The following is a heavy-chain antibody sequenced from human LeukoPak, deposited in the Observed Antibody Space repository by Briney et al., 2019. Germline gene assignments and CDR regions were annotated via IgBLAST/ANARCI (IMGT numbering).Heavy chain of an antibody. Sequence: SETLPLTCTVSGGSISSYYWSWIRQPPGQGLEWIGYIYYSGSTRYNPSLKSRVTISVDTSKNQFSLNLGSVTAADTAVYFCARGRWELPYWGQGTLVSVSS. CDR1: GGSISSYY. CDR2: IYYSGST. CDR3: ARGRWELPY. D-gene: IGHD3-10*01. J-gene: IGHJ4*02. V-gene: IGHV4-59*12.